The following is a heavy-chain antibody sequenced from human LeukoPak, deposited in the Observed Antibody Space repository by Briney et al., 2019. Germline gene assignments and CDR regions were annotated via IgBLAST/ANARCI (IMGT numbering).Heavy chain of an antibody. CDR1: GGSFSGYY. D-gene: IGHD4-17*01. V-gene: IGHV4-34*01. CDR2: TNHSGST. Sequence: SETLSLTCAVYGGSFSGYYWSWIRQPPGKGLEWIGETNHSGSTNYNPSLKSRVTISVDTSKNQFSLKLSSVTAADTAVYYCASLNARTYGYWGQGTLITVSS. J-gene: IGHJ4*02. CDR3: ASLNARTYGY.